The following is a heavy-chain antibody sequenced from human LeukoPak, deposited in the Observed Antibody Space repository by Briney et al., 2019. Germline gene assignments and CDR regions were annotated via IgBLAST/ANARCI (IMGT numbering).Heavy chain of an antibody. D-gene: IGHD1-14*01. CDR1: GGSISSYY. V-gene: IGHV4-59*01. CDR2: IYYSGST. CDR3: AREVAPLTD. Sequence: SETLSLTCTVSGGSISSYYWSWIRQPPGKGLEWIGYIYYSGSTNYDPSLKSRVTISVDTSKNQFSLKLSSVTAADTAVYYCAREVAPLTDWGQGTLVTVSS. J-gene: IGHJ4*02.